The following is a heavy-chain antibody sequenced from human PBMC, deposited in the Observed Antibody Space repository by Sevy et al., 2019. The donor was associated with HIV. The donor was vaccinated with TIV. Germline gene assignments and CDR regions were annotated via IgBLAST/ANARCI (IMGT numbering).Heavy chain of an antibody. CDR2: FDPEDGDT. Sequence: ASVKVSCKVFGYTLTEFSIHWVRQAPGKGLEWMGGFDPEDGDTIYAQKFQGRVTMTEDTSTDTAYMELNSLRAEDTAVYYCARKMELLVPDYWGQGTLVTVSS. CDR3: ARKMELLVPDY. CDR1: GYTLTEFS. J-gene: IGHJ4*02. D-gene: IGHD2-21*02. V-gene: IGHV1-24*01.